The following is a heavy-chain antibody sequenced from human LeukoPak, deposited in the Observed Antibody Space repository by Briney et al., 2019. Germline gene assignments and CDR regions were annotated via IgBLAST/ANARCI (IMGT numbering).Heavy chain of an antibody. CDR2: ISGSGGST. Sequence: GGSLRLSCAASGFTVSSNYMSWVRQAPGKGLEWVSAISGSGGSTYYADSVKGRFTISRDNSKNTLYLQMNSLRAEDTAVYYCAKLEYYDFWSGANWFDPWGQGTLVTVSS. CDR1: GFTVSSNY. V-gene: IGHV3-23*01. CDR3: AKLEYYDFWSGANWFDP. D-gene: IGHD3-3*01. J-gene: IGHJ5*02.